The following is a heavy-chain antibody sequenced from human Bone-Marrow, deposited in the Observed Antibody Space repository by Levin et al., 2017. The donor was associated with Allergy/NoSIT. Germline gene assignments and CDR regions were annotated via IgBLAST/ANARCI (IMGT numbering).Heavy chain of an antibody. J-gene: IGHJ2*01. V-gene: IGHV3-23*01. Sequence: TGGSLRLSCAASGFTFSSYAMNWVRQAPGKGLEWVSGILGSTGRTYYAGSVKGRFTISRDNSKNTLSLQMNNLRAEDTAMYYCAKDVVTEGLWYFDLWGRGTLVTVSS. D-gene: IGHD2-15*01. CDR1: GFTFSSYA. CDR2: ILGSTGRT. CDR3: AKDVVTEGLWYFDL.